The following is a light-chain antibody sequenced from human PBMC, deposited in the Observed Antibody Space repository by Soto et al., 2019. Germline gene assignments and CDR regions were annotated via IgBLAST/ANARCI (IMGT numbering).Light chain of an antibody. Sequence: ETVLTQSPATLSLSPGERATLSCRASQSISSYLIWYQQKPGQAPRLLIHDASLRATGIPARFSGSGSGTDFTLTISSLEPEDFAVYYCQQRGNWPLTFGGGTKVEI. CDR1: QSISSY. J-gene: IGKJ4*01. CDR3: QQRGNWPLT. V-gene: IGKV3-11*01. CDR2: DAS.